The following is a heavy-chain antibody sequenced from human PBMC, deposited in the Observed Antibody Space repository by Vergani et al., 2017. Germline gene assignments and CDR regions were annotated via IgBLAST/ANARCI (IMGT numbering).Heavy chain of an antibody. J-gene: IGHJ3*01. D-gene: IGHD2-15*01. Sequence: QVQLEESGPGLVKPSETLSLTCTVSGGSFNTYYWSWIRQSPGKGLEWIGYIYSTGSTNYNPSLNSRVTMSVDTSKNQFSLTVTSVTAADTAIYFCARRSGGYYSGGKVHPLRTAFDVWGHGTVVTVSS. CDR2: IYSTGST. CDR1: GGSFNTYY. CDR3: ARRSGGYYSGGKVHPLRTAFDV. V-gene: IGHV4-59*08.